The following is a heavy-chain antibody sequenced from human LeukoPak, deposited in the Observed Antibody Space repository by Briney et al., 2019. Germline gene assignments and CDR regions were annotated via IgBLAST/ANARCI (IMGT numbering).Heavy chain of an antibody. CDR2: IKQDGSEK. D-gene: IGHD5-24*01. Sequence: GGSLRLSCAASGFTFSGDWMSWVRQAPGKGLEWVANIKQDGSEKYYVDSVKGRFTISRDNAKNSLYLQMNSLRAEDTAVYYCARVRGRWLQSGYFDYWGQGTLVTVSS. V-gene: IGHV3-7*01. CDR1: GFTFSGDW. CDR3: ARVRGRWLQSGYFDY. J-gene: IGHJ4*02.